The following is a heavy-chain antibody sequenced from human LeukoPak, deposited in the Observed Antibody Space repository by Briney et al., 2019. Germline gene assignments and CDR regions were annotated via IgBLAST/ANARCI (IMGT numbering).Heavy chain of an antibody. CDR1: GFTFSSYG. CDR2: ISYDGSNK. J-gene: IGHJ6*03. Sequence: GGSLRLSCAASGFTFSSYGMHWVRQAPGKGLEWVALISYDGSNKYYADSVKGRFSISRDSSKNILYLQMNSLRAEDTAVYYCAKDRCSNGVGCYYYYMDVWGKGTTVTISS. V-gene: IGHV3-30*19. CDR3: AKDRCSNGVGCYYYYMDV. D-gene: IGHD2-8*01.